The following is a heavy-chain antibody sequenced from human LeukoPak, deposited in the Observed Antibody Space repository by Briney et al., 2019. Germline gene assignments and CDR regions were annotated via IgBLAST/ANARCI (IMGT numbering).Heavy chain of an antibody. Sequence: GRSLRHSRVDSLVTLRSYAMYTVCQAPGKELEWMAVISYDGSNKYYADSVKGGSTISRDNSKSPLYLQINSLRAEDTAVHYYAKTAGLAAAGNDAFYIWGQGTMVTVSS. D-gene: IGHD6-13*01. V-gene: IGHV3-30*18. CDR1: LVTLRSYA. CDR3: AKTAGLAAAGNDAFYI. J-gene: IGHJ3*02. CDR2: ISYDGSNK.